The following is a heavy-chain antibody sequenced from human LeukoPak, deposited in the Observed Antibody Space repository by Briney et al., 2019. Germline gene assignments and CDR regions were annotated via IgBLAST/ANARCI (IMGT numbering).Heavy chain of an antibody. CDR3: ARQFRGGDGYNYLDY. D-gene: IGHD5-24*01. CDR1: GYSFTSYW. CDR2: IYPGDSDT. J-gene: IGHJ4*02. V-gene: IGHV5-51*01. Sequence: GESLKISCKGSGYSFTSYWIGWVRQMPGKGLEWMGIIYPGDSDTRYSPSFQGQVTISAGKSISTAYLQWSSLKASDTAMYYCARQFRGGDGYNYLDYWGQGTLVTVSS.